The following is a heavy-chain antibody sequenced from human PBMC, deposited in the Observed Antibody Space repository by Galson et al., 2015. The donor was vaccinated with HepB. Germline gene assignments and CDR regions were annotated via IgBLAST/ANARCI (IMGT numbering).Heavy chain of an antibody. CDR1: GGTFSSYA. CDR2: IIPIFGTA. V-gene: IGHV1-69*06. D-gene: IGHD6-19*01. Sequence: SVKVSCKASGGTFSSYAISWVRQAPGQGLEWMGGIIPIFGTANYAQKFQGRVTITADKSTSTAYMELSSLRSEDTAVYYCASVIAVAGTNKDFDYWGQGTLVTVSS. CDR3: ASVIAVAGTNKDFDY. J-gene: IGHJ4*02.